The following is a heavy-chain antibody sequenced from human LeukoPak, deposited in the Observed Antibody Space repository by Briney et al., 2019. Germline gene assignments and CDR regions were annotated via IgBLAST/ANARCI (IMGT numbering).Heavy chain of an antibody. CDR3: AREMGSGSEFDF. CDR2: IYTIGST. J-gene: IGHJ4*02. Sequence: PSETLSLTCAVSGGSISSGSYYWTWIRQPAGKGLEWIGRIYTIGSTTYNPSLKSRVTISVDPSKNQFSLKLSSVTAADTAVYYCAREMGSGSEFDFWGQGTLVTVSS. V-gene: IGHV4-61*02. CDR1: GGSISSGSYY. D-gene: IGHD6-19*01.